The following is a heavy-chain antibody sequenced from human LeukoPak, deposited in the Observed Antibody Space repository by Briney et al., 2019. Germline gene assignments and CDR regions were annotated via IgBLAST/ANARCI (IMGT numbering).Heavy chain of an antibody. V-gene: IGHV4-34*01. Sequence: SETLSLTCAVYGGSFSGYYWSWIRQPPGKGLEWIGEINHSGSTNYNPSLKSRVTISVDTSKNQFSLKLSSVTAADTAVYYCARGSSHPLNWFDPWGQGTLVTVSS. CDR3: ARGSSHPLNWFDP. J-gene: IGHJ5*02. CDR2: INHSGST. CDR1: GGSFSGYY.